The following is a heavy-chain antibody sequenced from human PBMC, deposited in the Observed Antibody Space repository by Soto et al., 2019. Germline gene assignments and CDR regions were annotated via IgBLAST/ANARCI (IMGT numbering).Heavy chain of an antibody. V-gene: IGHV3-30*18. CDR3: AKGQYYDILTGYLPRLDFDY. CDR1: GFTFSSYG. D-gene: IGHD3-9*01. J-gene: IGHJ4*02. Sequence: GGSLRLSCAASGFTFSSYGMHWVRQAPGKGLEWVAVISYDGSNKYYADSVKGRFTISRDNSKNTLYLQMNSLRAEDTAVYYCAKGQYYDILTGYLPRLDFDYWGQGTLVTVSS. CDR2: ISYDGSNK.